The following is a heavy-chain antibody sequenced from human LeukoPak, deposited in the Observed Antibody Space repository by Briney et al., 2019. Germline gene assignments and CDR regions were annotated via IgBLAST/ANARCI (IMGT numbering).Heavy chain of an antibody. Sequence: GGSLRLSCAASGFTFSSYGMHWVRQAPGKGLEWVAVISYDGSNKYYADSVKGRFTISRDNSKNTLYLQMNNLRAEDTAVYYCVSFYETYWGRGTLVTVSS. D-gene: IGHD2-2*01. CDR3: VSFYETY. V-gene: IGHV3-30*03. J-gene: IGHJ4*02. CDR2: ISYDGSNK. CDR1: GFTFSSYG.